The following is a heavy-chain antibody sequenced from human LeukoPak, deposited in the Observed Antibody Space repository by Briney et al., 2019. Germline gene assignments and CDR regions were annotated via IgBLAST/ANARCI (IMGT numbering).Heavy chain of an antibody. CDR2: ISGSGGST. Sequence: QSGGSLRLSCAASGFTFSSYGMSWVRQAPGKGLEWVSAISGSGGSTYYADSVKGRFTISRDNSKSTLYLQMNSLRAEDTAVYYCAKGIYCSGGSCYSGYFDYWGQGTLVTVSS. CDR3: AKGIYCSGGSCYSGYFDY. D-gene: IGHD2-15*01. CDR1: GFTFSSYG. J-gene: IGHJ4*02. V-gene: IGHV3-23*01.